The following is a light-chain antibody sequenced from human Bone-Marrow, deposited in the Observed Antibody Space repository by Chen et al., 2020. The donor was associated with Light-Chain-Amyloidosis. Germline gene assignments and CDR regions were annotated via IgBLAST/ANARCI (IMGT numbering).Light chain of an antibody. J-gene: IGKJ3*01. V-gene: IGKV3-15*01. Sequence: TQSPGTLSLSPGETATLSCRTNQSVYTNLAWYQHKPGQAPRLLIYDASTRAAGIPGRFSGSRSGVDFTLTISNIQSEDSAVYYCQHYNNWPFTFGPGTTVNIK. CDR2: DAS. CDR1: QSVYTN. CDR3: QHYNNWPFT.